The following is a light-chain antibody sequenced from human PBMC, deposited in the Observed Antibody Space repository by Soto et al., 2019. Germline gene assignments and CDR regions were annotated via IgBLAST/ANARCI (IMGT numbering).Light chain of an antibody. CDR3: QQLYTLPFT. J-gene: IGKJ5*01. Sequence: DIQMTQSPSSLSATGGDRVKMSWRASQSISSYLNWYQQKPGKAPKLLIYAASSLQSGVPSRFSGSGSGTDFTLTISSLQPEDFAAYHCQQLYTLPFTFGQGVRLEI. CDR2: AAS. V-gene: IGKV1-39*01. CDR1: QSISSY.